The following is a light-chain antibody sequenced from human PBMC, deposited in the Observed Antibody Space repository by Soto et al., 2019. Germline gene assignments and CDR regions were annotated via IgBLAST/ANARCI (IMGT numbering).Light chain of an antibody. J-gene: IGKJ4*02. Sequence: SLSPVRVATLSCRASQNISNYLIWYQQKPGQAPRLLIYDVSNRATGTPARFSGSGSGTDFTLTICCLEPEDFAVYYCQQPSNRPRRLGEGTKVEFK. CDR2: DVS. CDR1: QNISNY. CDR3: QQPSNRPRR. V-gene: IGKV3-11*01.